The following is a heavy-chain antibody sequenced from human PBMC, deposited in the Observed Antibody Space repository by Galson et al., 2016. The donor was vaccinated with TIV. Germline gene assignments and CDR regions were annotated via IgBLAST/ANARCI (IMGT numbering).Heavy chain of an antibody. Sequence: SVKVSCKASGSTFSSYAVSWVRQAPGQGLEWMGGIIGMFGIANYAQKFQGRVTITADESTGPAYMELSRLRSDDTALYYWARNATLKHSYDSTSYYPFWGQGTLVTVSS. D-gene: IGHD3-22*01. CDR1: GSTFSSYA. J-gene: IGHJ4*02. CDR2: IIGMFGIA. V-gene: IGHV1-69*13. CDR3: ARNATLKHSYDSTSYYPF.